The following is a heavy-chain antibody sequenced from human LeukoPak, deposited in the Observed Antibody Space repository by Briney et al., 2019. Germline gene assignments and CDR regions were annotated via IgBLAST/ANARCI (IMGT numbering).Heavy chain of an antibody. Sequence: GGTLRLSCAVSGFTFSSYWMSWVRQVPGKGLEWVANMKPDGSEKYYVDSVKGRFTISRDSSKNFLYLQMNSLRAEDTAVYYCGRDPRQSDRVYTTGDYWGQGTLVTVSS. CDR3: GRDPRQSDRVYTTGDY. J-gene: IGHJ4*02. CDR1: GFTFSSYW. V-gene: IGHV3-7*01. CDR2: MKPDGSEK. D-gene: IGHD6-13*01.